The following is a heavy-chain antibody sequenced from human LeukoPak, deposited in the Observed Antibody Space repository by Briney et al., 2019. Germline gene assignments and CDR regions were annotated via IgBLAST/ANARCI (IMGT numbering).Heavy chain of an antibody. J-gene: IGHJ6*03. CDR3: ASRYCSGGSCYRSYYYYYYMDV. Sequence: GGSLRLSCAASGFTFSNTWMSWVRQAPGKGLEWVSVIYSGGSTYYADSVKGRFTISRDNSKNTLYLQMNSLRAEDTAVYYCASRYCSGGSCYRSYYYYYYMDVWGKGTTVTVSS. CDR2: IYSGGST. D-gene: IGHD2-15*01. CDR1: GFTFSNTW. V-gene: IGHV3-53*01.